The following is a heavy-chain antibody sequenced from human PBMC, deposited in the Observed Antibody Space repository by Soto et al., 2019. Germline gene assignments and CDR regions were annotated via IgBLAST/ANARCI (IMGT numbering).Heavy chain of an antibody. J-gene: IGHJ6*02. Sequence: QVQLAESGGDLVKPGGSLRLSCAGSGFNFSDHYMSWVRQAPGKGLEWVSHISSSGSTIYNADSVKGRFTISRDNTKKVLHLQMNSLRVEDTAVYFCARTTQLGAGMDVWGQGTTVTVSS. V-gene: IGHV3-11*01. CDR1: GFNFSDHY. CDR3: ARTTQLGAGMDV. D-gene: IGHD6-6*01. CDR2: ISSSGSTI.